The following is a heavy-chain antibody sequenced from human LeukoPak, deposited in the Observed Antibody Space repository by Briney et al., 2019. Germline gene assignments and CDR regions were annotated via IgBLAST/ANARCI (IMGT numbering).Heavy chain of an antibody. V-gene: IGHV1-2*05. Sequence: GASVEVSCKASGYTFTGYYMHWVRQAPGQGLDWMGLINPNRGCTNYAQKFQGRVTMNRDTSISTAYMEMSRLRSDDPDVYYCESWGHEYDRSGPGAFDIWGQGTMVTVSS. D-gene: IGHD3-22*01. CDR1: GYTFTGYY. J-gene: IGHJ3*02. CDR3: ESWGHEYDRSGPGAFDI. CDR2: INPNRGCT.